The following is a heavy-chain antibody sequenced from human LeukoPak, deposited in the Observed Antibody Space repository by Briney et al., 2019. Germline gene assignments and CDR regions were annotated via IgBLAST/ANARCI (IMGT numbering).Heavy chain of an antibody. J-gene: IGHJ4*02. CDR1: GFTFGDYA. V-gene: IGHV3-49*03. CDR3: TSSTIFGVVRDFDY. CDR2: IRSKAYGGTT. D-gene: IGHD3-3*01. Sequence: GGSLRLSCTASGFTFGDYAMSWFRPAPGKGLEWVGFIRSKAYGGTTEYAASVKGRFTISRDDSKSIAYLQMNSLKTEDTAVYYCTSSTIFGVVRDFDYWGQGTLVTVSS.